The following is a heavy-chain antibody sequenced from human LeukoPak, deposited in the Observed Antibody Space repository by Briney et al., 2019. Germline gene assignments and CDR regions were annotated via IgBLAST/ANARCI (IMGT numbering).Heavy chain of an antibody. D-gene: IGHD5-12*01. CDR3: AKSYNGYESKPDY. CDR2: INEDGSIT. J-gene: IGHJ4*02. V-gene: IGHV3-74*01. CDR1: GFTFRTYW. Sequence: PGGSLRLSCAVSGFTFRTYWMHWVRQVPGKGLVWVSRINEDGSITNYADSVTGRFRISRDNAENALYLHMNSLRGEDTAVYYCAKSYNGYESKPDYWGQGTLVTVSS.